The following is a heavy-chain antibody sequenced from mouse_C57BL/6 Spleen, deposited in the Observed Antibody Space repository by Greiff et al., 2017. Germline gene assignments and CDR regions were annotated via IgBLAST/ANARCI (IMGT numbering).Heavy chain of an antibody. CDR3: ARWGGSSYGLYAMDY. V-gene: IGHV1-53*01. Sequence: QVQLQQPGTELVKPGASVKLSCKASGYTFTSYWMHWVKQRPGQGLEWIGNINPSNGGTNYNEKFKSKATLTVDKSSSTAYMQLSSLTSEDSAVYYCARWGGSSYGLYAMDYWGQGTSVTVSS. D-gene: IGHD1-1*01. J-gene: IGHJ4*01. CDR1: GYTFTSYW. CDR2: INPSNGGT.